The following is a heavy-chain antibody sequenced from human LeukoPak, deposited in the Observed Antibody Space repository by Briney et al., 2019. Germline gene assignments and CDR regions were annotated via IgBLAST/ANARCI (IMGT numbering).Heavy chain of an antibody. V-gene: IGHV1-8*01. J-gene: IGHJ4*02. D-gene: IGHD6-19*01. Sequence: GASVKVSCKASGYTITSYDINWVRQATGQGLEWMGWMNPQGGNTGYAQRFQGRVTMTRDTSITTAYMELSSLTSEDTAVYYCARGPQYNSGWHDYWGQGTRVTVSS. CDR2: MNPQGGNT. CDR3: ARGPQYNSGWHDY. CDR1: GYTITSYD.